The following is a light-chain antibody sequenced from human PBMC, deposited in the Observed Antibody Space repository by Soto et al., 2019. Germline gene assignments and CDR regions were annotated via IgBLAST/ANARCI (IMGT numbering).Light chain of an antibody. CDR1: RGIRKL. J-gene: IGKJ5*01. Sequence: DIQMTQSPSSLSASVGDRDTITCRPSRGIRKLLVWYQQRPEKAPKSXXYGTSTLESGVPSRFSGSGSGTDYTLTISRLEPEDFAMYYCQQYGNSRKITFGQGTRLEIK. V-gene: IGKV1D-16*01. CDR3: QQYGNSRKIT. CDR2: GTS.